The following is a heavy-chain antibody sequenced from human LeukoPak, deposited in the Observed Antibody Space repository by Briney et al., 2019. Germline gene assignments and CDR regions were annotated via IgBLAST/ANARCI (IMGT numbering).Heavy chain of an antibody. CDR1: GGSISSYY. CDR2: IYYSGST. Sequence: SETLSLTCTVSGGSISSYYWSWIRQPPGKGLEWIGYIYYSGSTNYNPSLKSRVTISVDTSKNQFSLKLSSVTAADTAVYYCARHSSSSWYYFDYWGQGTLVTVSS. J-gene: IGHJ4*02. D-gene: IGHD6-13*01. CDR3: ARHSSSSWYYFDY. V-gene: IGHV4-59*08.